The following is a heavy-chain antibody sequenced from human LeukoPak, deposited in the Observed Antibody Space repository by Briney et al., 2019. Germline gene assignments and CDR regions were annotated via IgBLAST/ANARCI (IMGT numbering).Heavy chain of an antibody. D-gene: IGHD5-18*01. CDR3: ARGFRGYTYALYY. V-gene: IGHV3-21*01. J-gene: IGHJ4*02. Sequence: GGSLRLSCAASGFTFSSYSMNWVRQAPGKGLEWVSSISSSSSYIYYADSVKGRFTISRDNAKNSLYLQMNSLRAEDTAAYYCARGFRGYTYALYYWGQGTLVTVSS. CDR2: ISSSSSYI. CDR1: GFTFSSYS.